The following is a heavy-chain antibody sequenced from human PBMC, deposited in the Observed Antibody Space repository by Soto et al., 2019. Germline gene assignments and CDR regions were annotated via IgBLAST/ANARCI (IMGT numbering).Heavy chain of an antibody. D-gene: IGHD5-12*01. Sequence: NPSETLSLTCTVSGGSVSSGSYYWSWIRQPPGKGLEWIGYIYYSGSTNYNPSLKSRVTISVDTSKNQFSLKLSSVTAADTAVYYCARSSGYDWPADYWGQGTLVTVSS. CDR2: IYYSGST. CDR3: ARSSGYDWPADY. V-gene: IGHV4-61*01. J-gene: IGHJ4*02. CDR1: GGSVSSGSYY.